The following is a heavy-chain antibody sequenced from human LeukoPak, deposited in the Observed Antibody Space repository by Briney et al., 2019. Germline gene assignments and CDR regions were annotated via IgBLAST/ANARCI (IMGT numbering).Heavy chain of an antibody. D-gene: IGHD6-6*01. V-gene: IGHV4-4*09. CDR2: IYTSGST. Sequence: SETLSLTCTVSGGSISSYYWSWIPQPPGKGLEWIGYIYTSGSTNYNPSLKSRVTISVDTSKNQFSLKLSSVTAADTAVYYCARSSIAAPLDYWGQGTLVTVSS. J-gene: IGHJ4*02. CDR3: ARSSIAAPLDY. CDR1: GGSISSYY.